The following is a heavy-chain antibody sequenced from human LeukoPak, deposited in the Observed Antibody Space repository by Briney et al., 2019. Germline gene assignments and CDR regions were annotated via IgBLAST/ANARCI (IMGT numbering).Heavy chain of an antibody. D-gene: IGHD3-22*01. CDR3: ARGGGSYYYDSSGLY. Sequence: SQTLSLTCTVSGGSISSGSYYWSWIRPPAGKGLEWIGRIYTSGSTNYNPSLKSRVTISVDTSKNQFSLKRSSVTAADTAVYYCARGGGSYYYDSSGLYWGQGTLVTVSS. J-gene: IGHJ4*02. V-gene: IGHV4-61*02. CDR1: GGSISSGSYY. CDR2: IYTSGST.